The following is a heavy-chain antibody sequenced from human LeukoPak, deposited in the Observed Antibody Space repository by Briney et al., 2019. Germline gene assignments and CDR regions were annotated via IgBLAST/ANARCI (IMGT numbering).Heavy chain of an antibody. V-gene: IGHV3-20*04. J-gene: IGHJ4*02. CDR1: GFTFDDYG. Sequence: PGGSLRLSCATSGFTFDDYGMSWVRQAPGKGLEWVSGINWNGGSTGYADSVKGRFSISRDNSKNTLYLQMNSLRAEDTAVYYCAKDRRSGWYFDYWGQGTLVTVSS. CDR3: AKDRRSGWYFDY. D-gene: IGHD6-19*01. CDR2: INWNGGST.